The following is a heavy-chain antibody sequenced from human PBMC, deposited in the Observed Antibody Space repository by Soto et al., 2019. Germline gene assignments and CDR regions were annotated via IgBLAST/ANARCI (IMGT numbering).Heavy chain of an antibody. CDR1: GGTFSSYA. CDR2: IIPIFGTA. D-gene: IGHD3-22*01. Sequence: SVKVSCKASGGTFSSYAISWVRQAPGQGLEWMGGIIPIFGTANYAQKFQGRVTITADESTSTAYMELSSMRSEDTAVYYCARARTQFYDSRIFDYWGKGTLVTVS. CDR3: ARARTQFYDSRIFDY. J-gene: IGHJ4*02. V-gene: IGHV1-69*13.